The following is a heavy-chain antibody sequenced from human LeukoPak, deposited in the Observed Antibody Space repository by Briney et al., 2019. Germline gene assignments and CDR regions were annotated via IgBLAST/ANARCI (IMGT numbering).Heavy chain of an antibody. V-gene: IGHV1-58*01. Sequence: SVNVPCKASGLTFTISAVQWVRQARGQRLEWIGWIVVGSGNTNYAQKFQERVTITRDMSTSTAYMELSSLRSEDTAVYYCAAYPGIYSGYDYRGAGYWGQGTLVTVSS. CDR1: GLTFTISA. CDR3: AAYPGIYSGYDYRGAGY. CDR2: IVVGSGNT. J-gene: IGHJ4*02. D-gene: IGHD5-12*01.